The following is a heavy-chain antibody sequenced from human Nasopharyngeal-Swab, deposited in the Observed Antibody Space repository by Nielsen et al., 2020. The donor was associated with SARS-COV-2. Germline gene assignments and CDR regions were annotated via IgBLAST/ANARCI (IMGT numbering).Heavy chain of an antibody. D-gene: IGHD3-22*01. J-gene: IGHJ6*03. Sequence: VRQMPGKGLEWVSAISGSGGSTYYADSVKGRFTISRDNSKNTLYLQMNSLRAEDTAVYYCAKADSGYYDAFYYYYMDVWGKGTTVTVSS. CDR2: ISGSGGST. CDR3: AKADSGYYDAFYYYYMDV. V-gene: IGHV3-23*01.